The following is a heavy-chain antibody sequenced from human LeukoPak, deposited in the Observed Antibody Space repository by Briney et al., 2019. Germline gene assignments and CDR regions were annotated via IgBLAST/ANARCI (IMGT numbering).Heavy chain of an antibody. CDR2: IYWNGGGT. D-gene: IGHD3-22*01. V-gene: IGHV3-20*01. CDR3: ARVVGLEVVNPHYLDY. J-gene: IGHJ4*02. CDR1: GFTFDDYG. Sequence: PGGSLRLSCAASGFTFDDYGMSWVRQAPGKGLEGVSGIYWNGGGTGYADSVTGRFTISRDTAKNSLYLQMNSLRAEDTALYHCARVVGLEVVNPHYLDYWGQGTLVTVSS.